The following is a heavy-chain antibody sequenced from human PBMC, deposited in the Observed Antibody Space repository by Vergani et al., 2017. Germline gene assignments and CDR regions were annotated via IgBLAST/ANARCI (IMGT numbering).Heavy chain of an antibody. J-gene: IGHJ3*02. Sequence: QVTLRESGPALVKPTQTLTLTCTFSGFSLSTSGMCVSWIRQPPGKALEWPARIDWDDDKYYSTSLKTRLTISKDTSKNQVVLTMTNMDPVDTATYYCARIRAIPSLGTNDAFDIWGQGTMVTVSS. D-gene: IGHD1-1*01. V-gene: IGHV2-70*15. CDR3: ARIRAIPSLGTNDAFDI. CDR1: GFSLSTSGMC. CDR2: IDWDDDK.